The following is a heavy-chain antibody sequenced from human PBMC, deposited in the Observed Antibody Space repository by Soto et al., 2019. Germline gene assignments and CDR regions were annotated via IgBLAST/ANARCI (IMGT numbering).Heavy chain of an antibody. V-gene: IGHV3-30*18. D-gene: IGHD2-2*01. CDR3: AKVHCSSTTCYPNYYYYYGMDV. Sequence: LRLSCAASGFTFSNYGMHWVRQAPGKGLEWVAVISYDGSNKYYVDSVKGRFTISRDSSKNTLYLQMNSLRAEDTAVYYCAKVHCSSTTCYPNYYYYYGMDVWGQGTTVTVSS. CDR1: GFTFSNYG. J-gene: IGHJ6*02. CDR2: ISYDGSNK.